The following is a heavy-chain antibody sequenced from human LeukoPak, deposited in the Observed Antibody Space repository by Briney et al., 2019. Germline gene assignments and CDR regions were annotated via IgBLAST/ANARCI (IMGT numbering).Heavy chain of an antibody. CDR2: VNHSGST. D-gene: IGHD1-26*01. Sequence: SETLSLTCAVYGGSFSGYYWSWIRQPPGKGLEWIGEVNHSGSTNYNSSLKSRVTISIDTSKNQFSLKLSSVTAADTAVSYCARNFRGSSYFYWGQGTLVTVSS. CDR3: ARNFRGSSYFY. V-gene: IGHV4-34*01. CDR1: GGSFSGYY. J-gene: IGHJ4*02.